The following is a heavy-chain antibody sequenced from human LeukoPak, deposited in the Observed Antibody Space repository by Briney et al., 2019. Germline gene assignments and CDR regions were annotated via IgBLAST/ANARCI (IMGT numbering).Heavy chain of an antibody. V-gene: IGHV3-53*04. D-gene: IGHD3-3*01. CDR2: IYSVGST. CDR3: ARPTYYDFWGGYY. Sequence: AGESLRHSLAAPGFTVWRNKKSWVPPPPGRRLGCGSVIYSVGSTSYAVPQKGRFTISRHIPKTTLSLKMNCLSPEHTAVYYCARPTYYDFWGGYYWGQGTLVTVSS. CDR1: GFTVWRNK. J-gene: IGHJ4*02.